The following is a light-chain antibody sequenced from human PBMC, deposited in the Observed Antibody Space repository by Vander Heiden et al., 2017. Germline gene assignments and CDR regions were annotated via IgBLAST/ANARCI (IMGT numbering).Light chain of an antibody. V-gene: IGKV2-30*02. J-gene: IGKJ2*01. CDR2: EVS. Sequence: DVVMTQSPLPLPVTLGPPASISCKSSQAVEHGVGNTYLNWFQQRPGQSPRRLIYEVSNRDSGVPDRFSGSGSGADFTLKISRVEAEDVGVYYCMQGTQWPYTFGQGTNLEIK. CDR3: MQGTQWPYT. CDR1: QAVEHGVGNTY.